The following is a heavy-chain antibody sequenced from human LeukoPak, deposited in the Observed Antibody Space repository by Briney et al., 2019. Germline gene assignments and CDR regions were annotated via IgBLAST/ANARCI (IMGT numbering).Heavy chain of an antibody. Sequence: SETLSLTCTVSGAAIRSGDYYWSWIRQPPGKGLEWIGYIYDSGSTYYNPSLKSWITISVDTSENRFSLKLSSVTATDTAVYYCARDCSGGSCYGAFDIWGQGTMVTVSS. J-gene: IGHJ3*02. V-gene: IGHV4-30-4*01. D-gene: IGHD2-15*01. CDR1: GAAIRSGDYY. CDR3: ARDCSGGSCYGAFDI. CDR2: IYDSGST.